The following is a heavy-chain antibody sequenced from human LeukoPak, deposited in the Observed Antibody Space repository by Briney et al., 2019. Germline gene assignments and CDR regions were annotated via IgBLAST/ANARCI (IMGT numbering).Heavy chain of an antibody. CDR2: IYHSGST. CDR1: GGSISSGGYY. V-gene: IGHV4-30-2*01. CDR3: ARVAAEQLAYYFDY. J-gene: IGHJ4*02. Sequence: SETLSLTCTVSGGSISSGGYYWSWIRQPPGKGLEWIGYIYHSGSTYYNPSLKSRVTISVDRSKNQFSLKLSSVTAADTAVYYCARVAAEQLAYYFDYWGQGTLVTVSS. D-gene: IGHD6-13*01.